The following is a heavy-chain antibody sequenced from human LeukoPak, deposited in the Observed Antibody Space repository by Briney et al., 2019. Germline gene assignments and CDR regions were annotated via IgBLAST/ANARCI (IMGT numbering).Heavy chain of an antibody. J-gene: IGHJ4*02. Sequence: GGSLRLSCAASGLSFNSCGMHWVRQAPGKGLEWVAVISSDGSNKYYADSVKGRFTISRDNSKNTLYLQMNSLRPEDTAVYYCAKEKLPSGYSFLTDYWGQGTLVTVSS. CDR1: GLSFNSCG. CDR3: AKEKLPSGYSFLTDY. D-gene: IGHD5-18*01. CDR2: ISSDGSNK. V-gene: IGHV3-30*18.